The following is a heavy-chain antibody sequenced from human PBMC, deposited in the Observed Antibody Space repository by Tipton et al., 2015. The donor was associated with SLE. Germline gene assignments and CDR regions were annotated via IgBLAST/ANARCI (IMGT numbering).Heavy chain of an antibody. CDR1: GFTFSSYW. Sequence: SLRLSCAASGFTFSSYWMSWVRQAPGKGLEWVANIKQDGSEKYYVDSVKGRFTISRDNAKNSLYLQMNSLRAEDTAVYYCARPGAAAGLYYYYYMDVWGKGTTVTVSS. V-gene: IGHV3-7*01. J-gene: IGHJ6*03. CDR2: IKQDGSEK. D-gene: IGHD6-13*01. CDR3: ARPGAAAGLYYYYYMDV.